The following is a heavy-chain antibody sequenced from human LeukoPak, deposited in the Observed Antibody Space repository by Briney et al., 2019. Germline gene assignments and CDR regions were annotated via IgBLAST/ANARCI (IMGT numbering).Heavy chain of an antibody. Sequence: ASVKVSCKTSGGTFNNSAISWVRQAPGQGLEWLGGIMPLFGTAGYAQKFQGRVTITKDESTRTVYLELTSLTSDDTAVYYCARGVHDDYGSGWFDPWGQGTLVSVSS. CDR1: GGTFNNSA. CDR2: IMPLFGTA. J-gene: IGHJ5*02. D-gene: IGHD4-17*01. CDR3: ARGVHDDYGSGWFDP. V-gene: IGHV1-69*05.